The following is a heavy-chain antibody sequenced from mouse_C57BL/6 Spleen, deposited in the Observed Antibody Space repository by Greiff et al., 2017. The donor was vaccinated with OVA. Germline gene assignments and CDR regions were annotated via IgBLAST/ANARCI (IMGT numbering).Heavy chain of an antibody. D-gene: IGHD1-1*01. CDR2: ISSGGSYT. CDR1: GFTFSSYG. J-gene: IGHJ2*01. V-gene: IGHV5-6*02. CDR3: ARREDYYGSSYFDY. Sequence: EVKLVESGGDLVKPGGSLKLSCAASGFTFSSYGMSWVRQTPDKRLEWVATISSGGSYTYYPDSVKGRFTISRDNAKNTLYLQMRSLKLEDTDMYDCARREDYYGSSYFDYWGQGTTLTVSS.